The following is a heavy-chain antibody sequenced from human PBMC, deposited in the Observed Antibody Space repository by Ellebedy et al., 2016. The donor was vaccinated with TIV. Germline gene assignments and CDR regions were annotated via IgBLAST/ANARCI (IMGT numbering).Heavy chain of an antibody. CDR2: ISSSSSTI. D-gene: IGHD3-10*01. J-gene: IGHJ6*02. CDR1: GGSFSGYY. Sequence: LSLXCAVYGGSFSGYYWSWIRQPPGKGLEWVSYISSSSSTIYYADSVKGRFTISRDNAKNSLYLQMNSLRDEDTAVYYCARARGSGRLSMDVWGQGTTVTVSS. CDR3: ARARGSGRLSMDV. V-gene: IGHV3-11*04.